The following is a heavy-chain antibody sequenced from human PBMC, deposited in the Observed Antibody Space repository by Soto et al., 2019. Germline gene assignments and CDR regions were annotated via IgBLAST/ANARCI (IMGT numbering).Heavy chain of an antibody. Sequence: SETLSLTCTASGASISGYHWSWIRQPPGKGLECLGYISYSGSTNYNPSLKSRVTMYIDTSKNQFSQKLNSVTAADTSVYYCARGFSIDWYTYYFDYWGQGPLVTVSS. J-gene: IGHJ4*02. CDR1: GASISGYH. CDR2: ISYSGST. V-gene: IGHV4-59*08. D-gene: IGHD3-3*02. CDR3: ARGFSIDWYTYYFDY.